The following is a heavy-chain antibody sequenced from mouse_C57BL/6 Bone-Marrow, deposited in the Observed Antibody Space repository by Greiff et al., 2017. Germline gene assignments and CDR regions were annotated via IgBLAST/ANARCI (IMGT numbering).Heavy chain of an antibody. CDR3: ARRITTVDWYFDV. CDR2: IHPNSGST. Sequence: QVQLQQPGAELVKPGASVKLSCKASGYTFTSYWMHWVKQRPGQGLEWIGMIHPNSGSTNYNEKVKSKATLTVDKSSSTAYMQLSSLTSEDSAVYYCARRITTVDWYFDVWGTGTTVTVSS. D-gene: IGHD1-1*01. CDR1: GYTFTSYW. V-gene: IGHV1-64*01. J-gene: IGHJ1*03.